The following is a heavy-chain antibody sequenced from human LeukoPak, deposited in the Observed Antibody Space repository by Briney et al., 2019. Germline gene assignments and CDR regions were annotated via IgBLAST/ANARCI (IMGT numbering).Heavy chain of an antibody. CDR2: IHYSGST. CDR3: ARGVYSSTPNWFDP. D-gene: IGHD6-13*01. CDR1: GGSITNYY. Sequence: SETLSLTCTVSGGSITNYYWTWIRQPPGKGLEWIGYIHYSGSTNYNPSLKSRVTISVDTSKNQFSLKLSSVTAADTAVYYCARGVYSSTPNWFDPWGQGTLVTVSS. J-gene: IGHJ5*02. V-gene: IGHV4-59*12.